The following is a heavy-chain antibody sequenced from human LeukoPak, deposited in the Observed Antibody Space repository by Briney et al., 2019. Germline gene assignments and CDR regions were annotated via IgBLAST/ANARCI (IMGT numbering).Heavy chain of an antibody. J-gene: IGHJ2*01. CDR1: GFPFSRYW. CDR2: ISIDGTIT. CDR3: ARDPGSMSRDWYFDL. V-gene: IGHV3-74*01. D-gene: IGHD2-8*01. Sequence: GGSLRLSCGASGFPFSRYWMNWVRQGPGTGLVWVARISIDGTITTYADSVEGRFTISRDNAKNTLYLQMNSLRADDTAVYFCARDPGSMSRDWYFDLWGPGTLVTVSS.